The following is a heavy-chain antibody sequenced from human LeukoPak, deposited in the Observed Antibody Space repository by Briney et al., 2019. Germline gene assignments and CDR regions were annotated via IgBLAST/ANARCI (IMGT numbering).Heavy chain of an antibody. J-gene: IGHJ5*02. CDR1: GGSISSSSYY. CDR3: ARDLGYSGFDWAP. D-gene: IGHD5-12*01. V-gene: IGHV4-39*07. CDR2: IYYSGST. Sequence: SETQSLTCTVSGGSISSSSYYWGWIRQPPGKGLEWIGSIYYSGSTYYTPSLKSRVTISVDTSKNQFSLKLTSVTAADAAVYYCARDLGYSGFDWAPWGQGTLVTVSS.